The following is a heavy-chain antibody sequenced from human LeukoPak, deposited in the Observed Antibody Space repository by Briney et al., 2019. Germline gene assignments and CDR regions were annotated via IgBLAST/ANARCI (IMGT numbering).Heavy chain of an antibody. CDR1: GGSISSSSYY. V-gene: IGHV4-39*01. D-gene: IGHD5-18*01. CDR2: IYYSGST. J-gene: IGHJ4*02. CDR3: ARHGYSYVLDY. Sequence: KPSETLSLTCTVSGGSISSSSYYWGWIRQPPGKGLEWIGSIYYSGSTYYNPSLKSRVTISVDTSKNQFSLKLSSVTAADTAVYYCARHGYSYVLDYWGQGTLVTVSS.